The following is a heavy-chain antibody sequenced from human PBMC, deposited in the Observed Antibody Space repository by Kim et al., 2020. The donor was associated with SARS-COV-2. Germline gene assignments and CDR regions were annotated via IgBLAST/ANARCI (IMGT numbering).Heavy chain of an antibody. CDR3: ARGGGSGSYSGDAFDI. CDR1: GLTFSSYD. CDR2: IGTAGDT. J-gene: IGHJ3*02. Sequence: GGSMRLSCAASGLTFSSYDMHWVRQATGKGLEWVSAIGTAGDTYYPGSVKGRFTISRENDKNSLYLQMNSLRAGDTAVYYCARGGGSGSYSGDAFDIWGQESMVTVSS. D-gene: IGHD3-10*01. V-gene: IGHV3-13*04.